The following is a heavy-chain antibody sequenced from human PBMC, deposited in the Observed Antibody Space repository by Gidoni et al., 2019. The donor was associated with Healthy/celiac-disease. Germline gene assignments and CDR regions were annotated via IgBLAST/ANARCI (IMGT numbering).Heavy chain of an antibody. J-gene: IGHJ3*02. CDR1: GCPLGDFS. D-gene: IGHD1-26*01. V-gene: IGHV3-49*03. CDR2: IRSKAYGVTT. Sequence: VQLVESGGGLVQPGRSLRPSCTPSGCPLGDFSMSWFRQAPGQGLGWVGFIRSKAYGVTTEYAASVKGRFTISRDDSKSIADLQMNGLKTEDTAVYYCTRAKSGSRHDAFDIWGQGTMVAVSS. CDR3: TRAKSGSRHDAFDI.